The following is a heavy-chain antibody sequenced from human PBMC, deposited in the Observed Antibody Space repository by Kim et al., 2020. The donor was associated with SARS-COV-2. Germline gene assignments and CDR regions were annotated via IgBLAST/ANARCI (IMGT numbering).Heavy chain of an antibody. CDR3: ARGMYYYDSGCFDY. CDR1: GFTFSSYG. Sequence: GGSLRLSCAASGFTFSSYGMHWVRQAPGKGLEWVAVISYDGSNKYYADSVKGRFTISRDNSKNTLYLQMNSLRAEDTAVYYCARGMYYYDSGCFDYWGQGTLVTVSS. D-gene: IGHD3-22*01. J-gene: IGHJ4*02. V-gene: IGHV3-33*05. CDR2: ISYDGSNK.